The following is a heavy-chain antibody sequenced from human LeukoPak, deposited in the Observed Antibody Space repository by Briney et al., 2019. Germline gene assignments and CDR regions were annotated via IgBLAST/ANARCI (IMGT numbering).Heavy chain of an antibody. V-gene: IGHV3-48*03. CDR1: GFASAFTFSTYD. D-gene: IGHD5-18*01. CDR2: ISGSGSTK. CDR3: ARDESAYSYGFHWYFDL. Sequence: GGSLRLSCTASGFASAFTFSTYDMNWVRQAPGKGLDWLSHISGSGSTKYHADSVKGRFIVSRDNTKNSLYLQMNSLRVEDTAIYYCARDESAYSYGFHWYFDLWGRGTLVTVSS. J-gene: IGHJ2*01.